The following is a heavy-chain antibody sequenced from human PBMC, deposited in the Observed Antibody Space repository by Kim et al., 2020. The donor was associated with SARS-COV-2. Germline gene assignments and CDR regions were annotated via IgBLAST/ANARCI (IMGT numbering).Heavy chain of an antibody. V-gene: IGHV1-18*04. J-gene: IGHJ5*02. CDR3: ARGQPGIAVAGTWLDP. Sequence: ASVKVSCKASGYTFTSYGISWVRQAPGQGLEWMGWISAYNGNTNYAQKLQGRVTMTTDTSTSTAYMELRSLRSDDTAVYYCARGQPGIAVAGTWLDPWGQGTLVTVSS. CDR1: GYTFTSYG. D-gene: IGHD6-19*01. CDR2: ISAYNGNT.